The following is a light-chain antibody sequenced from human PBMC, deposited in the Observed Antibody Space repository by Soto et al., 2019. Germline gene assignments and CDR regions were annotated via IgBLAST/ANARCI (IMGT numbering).Light chain of an antibody. Sequence: EIVLTQSPATLSLSPGERATLSCRASQSVSSSLGWYQQRPGQAPRLLIYDASNRATGIPARSSGSGSGTDFTLTISSLEPEDFAVYYCQQRSSWPLTFGGGTKVEIK. CDR3: QQRSSWPLT. CDR1: QSVSSS. CDR2: DAS. V-gene: IGKV3-11*01. J-gene: IGKJ4*01.